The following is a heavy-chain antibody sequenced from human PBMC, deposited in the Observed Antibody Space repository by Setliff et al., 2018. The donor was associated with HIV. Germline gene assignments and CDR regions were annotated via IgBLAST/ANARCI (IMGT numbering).Heavy chain of an antibody. CDR1: GFTFTAYS. J-gene: IGHJ4*02. CDR3: ANDQWDC. D-gene: IGHD6-19*01. CDR2: ISLGSTTI. V-gene: IGHV3-48*04. Sequence: PGGSLRLSCATSGFTFTAYSMNWVRQAPGKGLEWVSYISLGSTTIYHADSVQGRFTISRDNAKNSLYLQMNSLRAEDTAVYYCANDQWDCWGQGTLVTVSS.